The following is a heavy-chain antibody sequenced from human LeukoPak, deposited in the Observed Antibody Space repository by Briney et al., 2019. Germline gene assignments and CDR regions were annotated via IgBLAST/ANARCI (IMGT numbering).Heavy chain of an antibody. CDR2: SKNKAKSYTA. CDR3: ARAVAADF. Sequence: PGGSLRLSCAASGFTFSDHYMHWVRQVPGKGLDWVGRSKNKAKSYTADYAASVKGRFTISRDDSKNSLSLQMNTLKTEDTAVYYCARAVAADFWGQGTQVTVSS. V-gene: IGHV3-72*01. CDR1: GFTFSDHY. D-gene: IGHD6-19*01. J-gene: IGHJ4*02.